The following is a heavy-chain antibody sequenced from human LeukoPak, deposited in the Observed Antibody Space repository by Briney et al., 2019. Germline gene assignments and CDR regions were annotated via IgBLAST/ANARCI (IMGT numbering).Heavy chain of an antibody. V-gene: IGHV3-48*02. Sequence: QPGGSLRLSCAASGFTFSSYSMNGVRQAPGKGLEWVSYISSSSNTIYYADSVKGRFTISRDNAKNSLFLQMNSLRDEDTSVYYCARAVTVVTRGGLVFDYWGQGTLVTVSS. CDR1: GFTFSSYS. J-gene: IGHJ4*02. CDR3: ARAVTVVTRGGLVFDY. D-gene: IGHD2-21*02. CDR2: ISSSSNTI.